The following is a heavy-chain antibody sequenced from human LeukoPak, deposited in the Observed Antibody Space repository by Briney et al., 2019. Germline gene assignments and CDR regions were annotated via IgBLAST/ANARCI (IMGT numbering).Heavy chain of an antibody. D-gene: IGHD3-22*01. CDR3: ARPSQARIDTSGYLDY. V-gene: IGHV3-11*01. CDR2: ITADSTTN. Sequence: PGGSLRLSCAASGFIFSDYYMTWVRQAPGKGLEWISYITADSTTNYYADSVKGRFTISRDNAKNSLYLQMNSLRAEDTAVYYCARPSQARIDTSGYLDYWGQGILVTVSS. J-gene: IGHJ4*02. CDR1: GFIFSDYY.